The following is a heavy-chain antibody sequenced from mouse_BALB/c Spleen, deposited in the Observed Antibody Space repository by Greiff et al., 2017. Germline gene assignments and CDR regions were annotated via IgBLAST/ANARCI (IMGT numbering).Heavy chain of an antibody. J-gene: IGHJ2*01. V-gene: IGHV1-5*01. D-gene: IGHD2-3*01. Sequence: EVQLQQSGTVLARPGASVKMSCKASGYSFTSYWMHWVKQRPGQGLEWIGAIYPGNSDTSYNQKFKGKAKLTAVTSASTAYMELSSLTNEDSAVYYCTRIFRWLLHFDYWGQGTTLTVSS. CDR1: GYSFTSYW. CDR2: IYPGNSDT. CDR3: TRIFRWLLHFDY.